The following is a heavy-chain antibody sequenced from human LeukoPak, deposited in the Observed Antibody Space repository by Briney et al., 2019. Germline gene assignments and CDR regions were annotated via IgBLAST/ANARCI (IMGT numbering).Heavy chain of an antibody. J-gene: IGHJ4*02. CDR3: AREYDSSDPRTGGY. CDR1: GYTFTSYG. V-gene: IGHV1-18*01. D-gene: IGHD3-22*01. CDR2: ISAYNGNT. Sequence: ASVTVSCKASGYTFTSYGISWVRQAPGQGLEWMGWISAYNGNTNYAQKLQGGVTMTTDTSTSTAYMELRSLRSDDTAVYYCAREYDSSDPRTGGYWGQGTLVTVSS.